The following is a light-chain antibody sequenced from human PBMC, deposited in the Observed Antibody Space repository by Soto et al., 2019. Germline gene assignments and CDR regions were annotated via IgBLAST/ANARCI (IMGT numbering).Light chain of an antibody. CDR1: QSLSSRY. CDR3: QQYGSSPRT. J-gene: IGKJ1*01. V-gene: IGKV3-20*01. Sequence: EIVLTQSAGSLSLSPGERATLXCRASQSLSSRYPAWYQQQPGQAPRLLLPWTSSRAQGSPDRFSCSGSATDFTRTISRLEPEDFAVYYGQQYGSSPRTFGQGTKVDIK. CDR2: WTS.